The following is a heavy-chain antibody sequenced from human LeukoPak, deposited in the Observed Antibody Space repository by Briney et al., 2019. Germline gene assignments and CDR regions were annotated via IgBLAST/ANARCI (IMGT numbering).Heavy chain of an antibody. CDR2: ISAYNGNT. CDR3: ARPTRSGGSGYESFDY. J-gene: IGHJ4*02. Sequence: ASVKVSCKASGYTFTSYGISWVRQAPGQGLEWMGWISAYNGNTNYAQKFQGRVVVTTDTSISTVYMELYSLTSDDTAVYYCARPTRSGGSGYESFDYWGQGTLVTVSS. D-gene: IGHD5-18*01. CDR1: GYTFTSYG. V-gene: IGHV1-18*01.